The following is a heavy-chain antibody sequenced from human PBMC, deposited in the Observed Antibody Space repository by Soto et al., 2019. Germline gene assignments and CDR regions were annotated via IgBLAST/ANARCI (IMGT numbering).Heavy chain of an antibody. CDR2: INPNSGDT. CDR1: GYTFTGYY. CDR3: AKGGAIVAAGTRVYLYNAMDV. J-gene: IGHJ6*02. D-gene: IGHD1-26*01. Sequence: QVQLVQSGTEVKRPGDSVKVSYKASGYTFTGYYVHWVRQAPGQGLEWMGWINPNSGDTYLAQRFQGRVTMNRDTSIGTAYMELRGLTSDDTAEYYCAKGGAIVAAGTRVYLYNAMDVWGQGTTVTVSS. V-gene: IGHV1-2*02.